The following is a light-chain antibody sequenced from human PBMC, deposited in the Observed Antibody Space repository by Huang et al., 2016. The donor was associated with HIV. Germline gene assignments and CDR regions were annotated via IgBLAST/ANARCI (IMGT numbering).Light chain of an antibody. Sequence: DIQMTQSPSTLSASVGDRVTITCRVSQSISTWLAWYQQKPGKAPNLRIYEASILEAGVPSTFSGSGSGTEFTLTISSLQPDDFATYYCQQYNGYPYTFGQGTKLEIK. CDR2: EAS. V-gene: IGKV1-5*01. CDR1: QSISTW. CDR3: QQYNGYPYT. J-gene: IGKJ2*01.